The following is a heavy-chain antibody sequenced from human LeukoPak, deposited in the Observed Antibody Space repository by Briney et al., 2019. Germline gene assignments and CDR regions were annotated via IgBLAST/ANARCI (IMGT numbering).Heavy chain of an antibody. CDR1: GYTFTSYG. CDR3: ARDPLAYCGGDCYPGYFQH. V-gene: IGHV1-18*01. D-gene: IGHD2-21*02. Sequence: ASVKVSCKASGYTFTSYGISWVRQAPGQGLEWMGWISAYNGNTNYAQKLQGRVTMTTDTSTSTAYMELRSLRSDDTAVYYCARDPLAYCGGDCYPGYFQHWGQGTLVTVSS. J-gene: IGHJ1*01. CDR2: ISAYNGNT.